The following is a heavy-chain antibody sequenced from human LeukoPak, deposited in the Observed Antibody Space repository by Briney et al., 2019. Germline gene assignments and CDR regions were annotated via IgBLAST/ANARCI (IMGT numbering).Heavy chain of an antibody. Sequence: PGGSLRLSCAASGFTFSRYSMNRVRQAPGKGLEWVSCISSSSSYIYYANSVKGRFTISRDNAKNSLYLQMNSLRAEDTAVYYCARDAYYDFWSGYPRYFDYWGQGTLVTVSS. D-gene: IGHD3-3*01. CDR1: GFTFSRYS. CDR3: ARDAYYDFWSGYPRYFDY. V-gene: IGHV3-21*01. CDR2: ISSSSSYI. J-gene: IGHJ4*02.